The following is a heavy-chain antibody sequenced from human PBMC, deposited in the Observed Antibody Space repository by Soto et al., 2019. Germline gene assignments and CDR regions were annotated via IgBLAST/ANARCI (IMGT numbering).Heavy chain of an antibody. CDR2: IYPGDSDT. CDR1: GYSFTSYW. V-gene: IGHV5-51*01. D-gene: IGHD3-10*01. Sequence: EVQLVQSGAEVKKPGESLKISCKGSGYSFTSYWIGWVRQMPGKGLEWMGIIYPGDSDTRYSPSFQGQVTISADKSISTAYLQWSSLKASDTAMYYCARRYGSGSYYNDDERLGDAFDIWGQGTMVTVSS. J-gene: IGHJ3*02. CDR3: ARRYGSGSYYNDDERLGDAFDI.